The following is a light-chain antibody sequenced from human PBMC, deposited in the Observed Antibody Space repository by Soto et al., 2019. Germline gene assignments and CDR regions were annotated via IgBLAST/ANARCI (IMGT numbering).Light chain of an antibody. CDR3: AAWDDSVGGPA. V-gene: IGLV1-47*01. CDR1: SSNIGSKY. J-gene: IGLJ2*01. Sequence: QSVLTQPPSASGTPGQRVTISCSGSSSNIGSKYVYWYQQLPGTAPKLLMYRNNQRPSGVPDRFSGSKSGTSASLAISGLRSEDEAHYYCAAWDDSVGGPAFGGGTQVTVL. CDR2: RNN.